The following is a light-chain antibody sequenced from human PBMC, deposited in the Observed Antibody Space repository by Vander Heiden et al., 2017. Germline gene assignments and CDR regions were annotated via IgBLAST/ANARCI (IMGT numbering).Light chain of an antibody. CDR2: DAS. V-gene: IGKV3-11*01. Sequence: IVLTQSPATLSLSPGERATLSCRASQTFSSYLAWYQQKPGQAPRLLIYDASNRATGIPARFSGSGSGTDFTLTISSLEPEDFAVYYCQQRSNWPRSITFGQGTRLEIK. CDR1: QTFSSY. CDR3: QQRSNWPRSIT. J-gene: IGKJ5*01.